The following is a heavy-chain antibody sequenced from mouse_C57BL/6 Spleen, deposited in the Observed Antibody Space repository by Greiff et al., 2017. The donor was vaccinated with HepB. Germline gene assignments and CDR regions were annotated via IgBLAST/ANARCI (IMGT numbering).Heavy chain of an antibody. Sequence: QVQLQQPGAELVKPGASVKLSCKASGFTFTSYWMQWVKQRPGQGLEWIGEIDPSDSYTNYNQKFKGKATLTVDTSSSTAYMQLSSLTSEDSAVYYCARPHYYGSSDWYFDVWGTGTTVTVSS. D-gene: IGHD1-1*01. CDR1: GFTFTSYW. J-gene: IGHJ1*03. CDR3: ARPHYYGSSDWYFDV. V-gene: IGHV1-50*01. CDR2: IDPSDSYT.